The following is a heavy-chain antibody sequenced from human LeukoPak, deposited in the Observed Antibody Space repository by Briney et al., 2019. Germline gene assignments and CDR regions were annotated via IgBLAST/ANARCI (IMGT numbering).Heavy chain of an antibody. CDR1: GFTFAGYA. V-gene: IGHV3-23*01. CDR3: AREDPGQFDAFDT. D-gene: IGHD5-24*01. Sequence: GGSLRLSCAASGFTFAGYAMSWVRQAPGKGLEWASGISDSGGTTYYADSVKGRFTISRDNTKNTLYLQMNSLRAEDTATYYCAREDPGQFDAFDTWGQGAKVTVSS. CDR2: ISDSGGTT. J-gene: IGHJ3*02.